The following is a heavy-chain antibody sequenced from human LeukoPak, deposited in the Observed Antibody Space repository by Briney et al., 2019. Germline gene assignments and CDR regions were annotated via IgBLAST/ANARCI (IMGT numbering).Heavy chain of an antibody. CDR3: ARDSEPDYGDYGAFDI. V-gene: IGHV3-66*01. CDR2: IYSGGST. D-gene: IGHD4-17*01. Sequence: GGSLRLSCAASGFSFSSYSMNWVRQAPGKGLEWVSVIYSGGSTYYADSVKGRFTISRDNSKNTLYLQMNSLRAEDTAVYYCARDSEPDYGDYGAFDIWGQGTMVTVSS. J-gene: IGHJ3*02. CDR1: GFSFSSYS.